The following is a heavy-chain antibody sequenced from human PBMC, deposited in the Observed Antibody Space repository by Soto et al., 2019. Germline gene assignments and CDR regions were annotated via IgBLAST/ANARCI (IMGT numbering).Heavy chain of an antibody. CDR3: ARGQGDIVVVPAAEDPYFYYMDV. V-gene: IGHV1-69*02. D-gene: IGHD2-2*01. CDR2: IIPILGIA. J-gene: IGHJ6*03. Sequence: QVQLVQSGAEVKKPGSSVKVSCKASGGTFSSYTISWVRQAPGQGLEWMGRIIPILGIANYAQKFQGRVTITADKSTSTAYMELSSLRSEDTVVYYCARGQGDIVVVPAAEDPYFYYMDVWGKGTTVTGSS. CDR1: GGTFSSYT.